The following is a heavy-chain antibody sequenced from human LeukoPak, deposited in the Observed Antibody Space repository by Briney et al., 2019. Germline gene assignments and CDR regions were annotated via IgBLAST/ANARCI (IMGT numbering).Heavy chain of an antibody. CDR2: IIPIFGTA. V-gene: IGHV1-69*13. D-gene: IGHD6-13*01. Sequence: ASVKVSCKASGGTFSSYAISWVRQAPGQGLEWMGGIIPIFGTANYAQKFQGRVTITADESTSTAYMELSSLRSEDTAVYYCARDRYSEHSQRYYFDYWGQGTLVTVSS. CDR1: GGTFSSYA. J-gene: IGHJ4*02. CDR3: ARDRYSEHSQRYYFDY.